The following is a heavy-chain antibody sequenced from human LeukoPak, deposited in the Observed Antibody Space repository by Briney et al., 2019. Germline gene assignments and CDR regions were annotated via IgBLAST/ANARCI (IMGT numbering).Heavy chain of an antibody. Sequence: SETLSLTCTVSGGSFSIYYWSWIRQHPGKGLEWIGYISRSGRTYYNPSLKSRITMSVDTSKSQFSLQLNSVTAADTAVYYCAGASHLGNLSLGRWGQGTLVTVSS. CDR2: ISRSGRT. D-gene: IGHD3-16*02. CDR1: GGSFSIYY. V-gene: IGHV4-59*06. CDR3: AGASHLGNLSLGR. J-gene: IGHJ4*02.